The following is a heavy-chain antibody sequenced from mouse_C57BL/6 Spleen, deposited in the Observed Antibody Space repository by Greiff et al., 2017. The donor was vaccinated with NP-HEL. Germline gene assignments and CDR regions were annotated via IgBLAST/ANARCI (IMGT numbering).Heavy chain of an antibody. J-gene: IGHJ2*01. Sequence: QVQLQQSGAELAKPGASVKLSCKASGYTFTSYWMHWVKQRPGQGLEWIGYINPSSGYTKYNQKFKDKATLTVEKSSSTAYMQLSSLTYEDSAVYYCARDSNFDYWGQGTTLTVSS. CDR1: GYTFTSYW. CDR3: ARDSNFDY. CDR2: INPSSGYT. V-gene: IGHV1-7*01. D-gene: IGHD2-5*01.